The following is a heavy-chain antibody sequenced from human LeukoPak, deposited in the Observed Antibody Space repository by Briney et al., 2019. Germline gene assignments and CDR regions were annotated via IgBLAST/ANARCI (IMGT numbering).Heavy chain of an antibody. V-gene: IGHV4-31*03. CDR3: ARLSGYYASHFDY. Sequence: SETLSLTCTVSGGSISSGGYYWSWIRQHPGKGLEWIGYIYYSGSTYYNPSLKSRVTISVDTSKNQFSLKLSSVTAADTAVYYCARLSGYYASHFDYWGQGTLVTVSS. J-gene: IGHJ4*02. D-gene: IGHD3-22*01. CDR1: GGSISSGGYY. CDR2: IYYSGST.